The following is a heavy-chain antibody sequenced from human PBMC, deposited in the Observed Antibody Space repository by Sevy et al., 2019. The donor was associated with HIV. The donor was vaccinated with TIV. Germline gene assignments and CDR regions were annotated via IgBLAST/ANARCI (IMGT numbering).Heavy chain of an antibody. D-gene: IGHD2-21*02. Sequence: ASVKVSCKASGYTFSSNGIAWVRQAPGQGLQWMGWINPNSGGTNYAPKFQGRVTMTRDTSISTASMELSRLRSDDTAVYYCTRSAAEAKNFYCGGDCYSDYWGQGTLVTVSS. CDR2: INPNSGGT. V-gene: IGHV1-2*02. J-gene: IGHJ4*02. CDR3: TRSAAEAKNFYCGGDCYSDY. CDR1: GYTFSSNG.